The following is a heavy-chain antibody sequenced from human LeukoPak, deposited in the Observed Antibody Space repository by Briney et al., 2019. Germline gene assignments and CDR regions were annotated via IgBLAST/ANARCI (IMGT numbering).Heavy chain of an antibody. CDR1: GFTFSSYS. CDR3: ARLATETQEYYYYYYMDV. Sequence: GGSLRLSCAASGFTFSSYSMNWVRQAPGKGLEWVSSISSSSSYIYYADSVKGRFTISRDNAKNSLYLQMNSLRAEDTAVYYCARLATETQEYYYYYYMDVWGKGTTVTVFS. J-gene: IGHJ6*03. CDR2: ISSSSSYI. D-gene: IGHD1-14*01. V-gene: IGHV3-21*01.